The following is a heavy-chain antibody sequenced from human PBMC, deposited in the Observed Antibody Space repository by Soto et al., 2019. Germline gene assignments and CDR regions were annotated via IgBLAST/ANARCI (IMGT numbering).Heavy chain of an antibody. Sequence: QLQLQESGPGLVKPSETLSLTCTVSGGSISSSSYYWGWIRQPPGKGLEWIGSIYYSGSTYYNPSLKSRVTISVDTSKNQFSLKLSSVTAADTAVYYCARRVVVPAATDYYYYYMDVWGKGTTVTVSS. CDR2: IYYSGST. J-gene: IGHJ6*03. CDR3: ARRVVVPAATDYYYYYMDV. CDR1: GGSISSSSYY. D-gene: IGHD2-2*01. V-gene: IGHV4-39*01.